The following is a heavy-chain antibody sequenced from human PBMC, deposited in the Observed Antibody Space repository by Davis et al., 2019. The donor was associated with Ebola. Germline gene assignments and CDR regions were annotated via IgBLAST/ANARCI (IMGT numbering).Heavy chain of an antibody. CDR3: ARGFPQIQLWSKGWFDP. CDR2: INHSGST. D-gene: IGHD5-18*01. Sequence: PSETLSLTCAVYGGSFSGYYWSWIRQPPGKGLEWIGEINHSGSTNYNPSLKSRVTISVDTSKNQFSLKLSSVTAADTAVYYCARGFPQIQLWSKGWFDPWGQGTLVTVSS. V-gene: IGHV4-34*01. J-gene: IGHJ5*02. CDR1: GGSFSGYY.